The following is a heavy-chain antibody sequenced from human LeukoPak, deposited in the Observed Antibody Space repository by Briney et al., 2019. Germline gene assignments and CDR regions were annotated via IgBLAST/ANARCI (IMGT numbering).Heavy chain of an antibody. J-gene: IGHJ5*02. CDR3: ARAYCSGGSCYSWNWLDP. V-gene: IGHV1-3*01. CDR2: INAGTGNT. D-gene: IGHD2-15*01. Sequence: ASVKVSCKASGYTFTAYAMRWVRQAPGQRLEWMGWINAGTGNTKYSQKFQDRVTITRDTSASTVYMELSSLRSEDTAVYYCARAYCSGGSCYSWNWLDPWGQGTLVTVSS. CDR1: GYTFTAYA.